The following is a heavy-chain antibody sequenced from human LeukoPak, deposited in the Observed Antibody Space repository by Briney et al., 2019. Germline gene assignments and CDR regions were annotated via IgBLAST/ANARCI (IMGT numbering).Heavy chain of an antibody. CDR2: IYYSGST. Sequence: SETLSFTCTVPGGSISSSSYYWGWIRQPPGKGLEWIGSIYYSGSTYYNPSLKSRVTISVDTSKNQFSLKLSSVTAADTAVYYCARVGTTVTTVIDYWGQGTLVTVSS. D-gene: IGHD4-11*01. CDR1: GGSISSSSYY. J-gene: IGHJ4*02. CDR3: ARVGTTVTTVIDY. V-gene: IGHV4-39*07.